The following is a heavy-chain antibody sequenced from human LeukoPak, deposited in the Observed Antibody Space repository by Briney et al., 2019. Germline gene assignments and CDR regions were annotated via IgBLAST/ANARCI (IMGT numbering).Heavy chain of an antibody. J-gene: IGHJ4*02. CDR3: ARAWRFGLWGSYFDY. V-gene: IGHV4-61*02. CDR1: GGSISSGSYY. CDR2: IYTSGST. D-gene: IGHD7-27*01. Sequence: PSQTLSLTRTVSGGSISSGSYYWSWIRQPAGKGLEWIGRIYTSGSTNYNPSLKSRVTISVDTSKNQFSLKLSSVTAADTAVYYCARAWRFGLWGSYFDYWGQGTLVTVSS.